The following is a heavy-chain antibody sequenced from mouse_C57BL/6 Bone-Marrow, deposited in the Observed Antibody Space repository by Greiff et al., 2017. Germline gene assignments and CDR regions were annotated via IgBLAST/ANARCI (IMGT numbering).Heavy chain of an antibody. CDR3: ARPYYSNYWYFDV. D-gene: IGHD2-5*01. CDR2: IYPGSGST. V-gene: IGHV1-55*01. J-gene: IGHJ1*03. Sequence: QVQLQQPGAELVKPGASVKMSCTASGYTFTSYWITWVKQRPGQGLEWIGDIYPGSGSTNYNEKFKSKATLTVDTSYSTAYLQLSSLTSEDSAVYYCARPYYSNYWYFDVWGTGTTVTVSS. CDR1: GYTFTSYW.